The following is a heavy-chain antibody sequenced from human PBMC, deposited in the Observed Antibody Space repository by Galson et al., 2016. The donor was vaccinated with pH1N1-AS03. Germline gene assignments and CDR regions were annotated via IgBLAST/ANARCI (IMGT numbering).Heavy chain of an antibody. Sequence: AKVSCKVSGYTFTDYYIHWVRQAPGQGLEWVALVDPENGETIYAERFQGKVTMTADTSADTAYMDLNSLRSDDTAVYYCTTRDHGDDLVDSWGQGTLVTVSS. CDR1: GYTFTDYY. D-gene: IGHD2-21*02. CDR2: VDPENGET. CDR3: TTRDHGDDLVDS. V-gene: IGHV1-69-2*01. J-gene: IGHJ4*02.